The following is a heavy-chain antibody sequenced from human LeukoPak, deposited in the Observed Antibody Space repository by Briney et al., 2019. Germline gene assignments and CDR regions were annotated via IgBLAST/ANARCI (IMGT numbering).Heavy chain of an antibody. J-gene: IGHJ4*02. CDR2: IDSDGNTA. D-gene: IGHD6-19*01. V-gene: IGHV3-74*01. CDR3: ARDAVLSSGWYYFDQ. Sequence: PGGSLRLSCAASGFTFSNYWMHWVRQVPGKGPVWVSRIDSDGNTATYAGSVKGRFTISRGSAKNTLYLQMNSLRAEDTAIYYCARDAVLSSGWYYFDQWGQGTLVTVSS. CDR1: GFTFSNYW.